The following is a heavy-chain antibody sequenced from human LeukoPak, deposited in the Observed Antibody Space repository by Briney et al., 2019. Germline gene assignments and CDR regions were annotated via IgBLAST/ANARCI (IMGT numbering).Heavy chain of an antibody. CDR3: AMAYDFWSGYYPFDY. Sequence: GGSLRLSCAASGFTFSSYAMSWVRQAPGKGLEWVSAISGSGGSTYYADSVKGRFTISRDNSKNTLYLQMNSLRAEDTTVYYCAMAYDFWSGYYPFDYWGQGTLVTVSS. D-gene: IGHD3-3*01. CDR1: GFTFSSYA. CDR2: ISGSGGST. V-gene: IGHV3-23*01. J-gene: IGHJ4*02.